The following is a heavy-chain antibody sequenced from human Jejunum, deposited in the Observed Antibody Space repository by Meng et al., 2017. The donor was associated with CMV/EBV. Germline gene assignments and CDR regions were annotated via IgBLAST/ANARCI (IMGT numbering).Heavy chain of an antibody. V-gene: IGHV4-59*01. J-gene: IGHJ5*02. CDR1: GGSITSYY. D-gene: IGHD2/OR15-2a*01. CDR3: ATTLYPKPFLNHFDP. CDR2: HYYRETA. Sequence: GGSITSYYVSWIRQPPGKGLEWIGYHYYRETAYYSPSLRSRVTISADTTTNQFSLRLTSVTPADAAVYFCATTLYPKPFLNHFDPWGQGTLVTVSS.